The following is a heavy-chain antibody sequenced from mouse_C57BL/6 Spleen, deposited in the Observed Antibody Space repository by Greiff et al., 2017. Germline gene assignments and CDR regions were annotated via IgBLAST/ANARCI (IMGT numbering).Heavy chain of an antibody. V-gene: IGHV1-64*01. D-gene: IGHD1-1*01. CDR1: GYTFTSYW. CDR3: ARDGSSTWYFDV. CDR2: IHPNSGST. Sequence: QVQLQQPGAELVKPGASVKLSCKASGYTFTSYWMHWVKQRPGQGLAWIGMIHPNSGSTNYNEKFKSKATLTVDKSSSTAYMQLSSLTSEDSAVYYCARDGSSTWYFDVWGTGTTVTVSS. J-gene: IGHJ1*03.